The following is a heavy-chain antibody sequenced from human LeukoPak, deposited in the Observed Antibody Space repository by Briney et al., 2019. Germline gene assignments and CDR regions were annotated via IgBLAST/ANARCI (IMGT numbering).Heavy chain of an antibody. V-gene: IGHV3-48*01. J-gene: IGHJ4*02. CDR3: ERSRGTPNPYGDFDY. CDR1: GFTFSSYS. D-gene: IGHD3-16*01. CDR2: IITSSSPI. Sequence: GRSLRLSCAASGFTFSSYSMNWVRQAPGKGLEWGSYIITSSSPIYYVDSVKGRFTISRDNAMNSLYLQMKSLRREDTAVYYCERSRGTPNPYGDFDYWGQGTLVSVSS.